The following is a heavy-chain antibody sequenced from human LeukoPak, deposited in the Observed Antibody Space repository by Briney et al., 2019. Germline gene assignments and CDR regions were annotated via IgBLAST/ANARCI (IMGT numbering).Heavy chain of an antibody. J-gene: IGHJ4*02. Sequence: ASVKVSCKASGYTFTDYALHWVRQAPGQSLEWMGWTNAATGITRFSQDFQGRLTITIYTSASTAFLDLSSLRSDDTAVYYCARSPGGNARTWLDYWGQGTLVTVSS. D-gene: IGHD4-23*01. CDR2: TNAATGIT. CDR1: GYTFTDYA. V-gene: IGHV1-3*01. CDR3: ARSPGGNARTWLDY.